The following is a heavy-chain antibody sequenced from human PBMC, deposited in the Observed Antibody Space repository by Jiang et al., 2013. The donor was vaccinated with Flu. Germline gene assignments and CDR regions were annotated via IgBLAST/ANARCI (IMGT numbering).Heavy chain of an antibody. J-gene: IGHJ6*03. D-gene: IGHD6-13*01. Sequence: PGKGLEWMGRIDPSDSYTNYSPSFQGHVTISADKSISTAYLQWSSLKASDTAMYYCARGIAAAGTGYVYYYYMDVWGKGTTVTVSS. CDR3: ARGIAAAGTGYVYYYYMDV. CDR2: IDPSDSYT. V-gene: IGHV5-10-1*01.